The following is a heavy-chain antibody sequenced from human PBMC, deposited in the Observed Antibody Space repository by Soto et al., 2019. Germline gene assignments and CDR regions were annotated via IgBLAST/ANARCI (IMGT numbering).Heavy chain of an antibody. D-gene: IGHD1-1*01. Sequence: QVQLVQSGAEVKKPGASVRVSCKASGYTFTNYYIHWVRQAPGDGLEWMAVINPSGGSTDNAQKFQGRVTLTRDTSTSTVYMELSNLRSDDTAAYYCARRGIPRETGYHFGMDVWGQGTTVTVSS. CDR3: ARRGIPRETGYHFGMDV. CDR1: GYTFTNYY. CDR2: INPSGGST. V-gene: IGHV1-46*01. J-gene: IGHJ6*02.